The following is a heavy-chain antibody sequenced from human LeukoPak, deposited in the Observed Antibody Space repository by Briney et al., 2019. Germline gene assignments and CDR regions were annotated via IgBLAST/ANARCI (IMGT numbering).Heavy chain of an antibody. J-gene: IGHJ4*02. CDR2: LSGSGGST. CDR1: GFTFSSYW. V-gene: IGHV3-23*01. CDR3: AKDIYGDYVFFY. D-gene: IGHD4-17*01. Sequence: GGSLRLSCVVSGFTFSSYWMHGLRQAPGKGLVWVSALSGSGGSTYYADSVKGRFTISRDNSKNTLYLQMNSLRAEDTAVYYCAKDIYGDYVFFYWGQGTLVTVSS.